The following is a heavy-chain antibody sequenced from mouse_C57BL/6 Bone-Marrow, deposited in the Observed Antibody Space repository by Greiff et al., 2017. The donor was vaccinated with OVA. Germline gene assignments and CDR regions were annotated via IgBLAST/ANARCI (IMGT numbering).Heavy chain of an antibody. Sequence: VKLQQSGPGLVQPSQSLSITCTVSGFSLTSYGVHWVRQSPGKGLEWLGVIWSGGSPDYNAAFISRLSISKDNSKSQVFFKMNSLQADDTAIYYCAPHYYGSETWFAYWGQGTLVTVSA. CDR1: GFSLTSYG. CDR3: APHYYGSETWFAY. CDR2: IWSGGSP. J-gene: IGHJ3*01. V-gene: IGHV2-2*01. D-gene: IGHD1-1*01.